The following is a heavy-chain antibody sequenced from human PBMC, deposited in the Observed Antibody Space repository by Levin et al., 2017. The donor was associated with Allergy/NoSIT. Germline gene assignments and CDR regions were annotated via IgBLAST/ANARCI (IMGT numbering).Heavy chain of an antibody. J-gene: IGHJ4*02. CDR3: VAAAGGY. Sequence: GESLKISCAASGFTFSNVWMNWVRQAPGKGLEWVGRIKSITDGGTTDYAAPVKGRFIISRDDSKNPLYLHLNSLITEDTAVYYCVAAAGGYWGQGTRVTVSS. CDR2: IKSITDGGTT. D-gene: IGHD6-13*01. V-gene: IGHV3-15*05. CDR1: GFTFSNVW.